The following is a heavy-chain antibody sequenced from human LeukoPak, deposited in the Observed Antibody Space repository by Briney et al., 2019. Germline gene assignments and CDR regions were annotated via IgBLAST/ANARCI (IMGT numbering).Heavy chain of an antibody. CDR2: IYTSGST. J-gene: IGHJ4*02. CDR3: ASGSIAVAGREFDY. CDR1: GGSISSYY. D-gene: IGHD6-19*01. Sequence: SETLSLTYTVSGGSISSYYWSWIRQPAGKGLEWIGRIYTSGSTNYNPSLKSRVTMSVDTSKNQFSLKLSSVTAADTAVYYCASGSIAVAGREFDYWGQGTLVTVSS. V-gene: IGHV4-4*07.